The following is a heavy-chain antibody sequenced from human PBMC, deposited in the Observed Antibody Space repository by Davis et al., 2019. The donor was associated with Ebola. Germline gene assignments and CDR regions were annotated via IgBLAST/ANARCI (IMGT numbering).Heavy chain of an antibody. CDR3: ARGYCSGGSCYFYYYYYGMDV. Sequence: PGGSLRLSCAASGFTFSDYYMSWIRQPPGKGLEWIGEINHSGSTNYNPSLKSRVTISVDTSKNQFSLKLSSVTAADTAVYYCARGYCSGGSCYFYYYYYGMDVWGQGTTVTVSS. D-gene: IGHD2-15*01. CDR1: GFTFSDYY. J-gene: IGHJ6*02. CDR2: INHSGST. V-gene: IGHV4-34*01.